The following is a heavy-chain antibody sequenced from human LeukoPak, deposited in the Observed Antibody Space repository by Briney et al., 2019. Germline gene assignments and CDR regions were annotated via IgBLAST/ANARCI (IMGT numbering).Heavy chain of an antibody. Sequence: GGSLRLPCAASGFTFSSYAMSWVRQAPGKGLEWVANIKQDGSEKYYVDSVKGRFTISRDNAKNSLYLQMNSLRAEDTAVYYCASGPTGDYYYYYMDVWGKGTTVTVSS. V-gene: IGHV3-7*01. CDR3: ASGPTGDYYYYYMDV. CDR1: GFTFSSYA. D-gene: IGHD7-27*01. J-gene: IGHJ6*03. CDR2: IKQDGSEK.